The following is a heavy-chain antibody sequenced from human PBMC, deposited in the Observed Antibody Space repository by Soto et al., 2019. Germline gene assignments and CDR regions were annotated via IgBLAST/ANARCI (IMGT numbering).Heavy chain of an antibody. CDR1: GGSISSGGYY. V-gene: IGHV4-31*03. Sequence: SSETLSLTCTVSGGSISSGGYYWSWIRQHPGKGLEWIGYIYYSGSTYYNPSLKSRVTISVDTSKNQFSLKLSSVTAADTAVYYCARDKSGYGPATAFDIWGQGTMVTVSS. J-gene: IGHJ3*02. D-gene: IGHD5-12*01. CDR3: ARDKSGYGPATAFDI. CDR2: IYYSGST.